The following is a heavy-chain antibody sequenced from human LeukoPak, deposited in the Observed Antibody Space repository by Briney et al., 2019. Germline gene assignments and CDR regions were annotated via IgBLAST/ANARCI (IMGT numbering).Heavy chain of an antibody. Sequence: GGSLRLSCAASGFTFSSYWMSWVRQAPGKGLEWVANMKYDGSEKYYVDSVKGRFTISRDNAKNSLYLQMNSLRAEDTAVYYCASSPYYYSNWGQGTLVTVSS. D-gene: IGHD3-10*01. J-gene: IGHJ4*02. CDR2: MKYDGSEK. CDR3: ASSPYYYSN. V-gene: IGHV3-7*01. CDR1: GFTFSSYW.